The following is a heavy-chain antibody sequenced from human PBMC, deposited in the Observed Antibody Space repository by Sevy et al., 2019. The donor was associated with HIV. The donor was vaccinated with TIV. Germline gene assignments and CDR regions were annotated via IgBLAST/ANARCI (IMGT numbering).Heavy chain of an antibody. D-gene: IGHD5-18*01. Sequence: GGSLRLSCAASGFTFNNYWMTWVRQAPGKGLEWVANIKEDGSEKYYVDSVKGRFTLSRDNAKNSLYLQMNSLRVEDTAVYYCAGWLQGYSSAVDYWGQGTLVTVSS. J-gene: IGHJ4*02. CDR3: AGWLQGYSSAVDY. CDR1: GFTFNNYW. CDR2: IKEDGSEK. V-gene: IGHV3-7*01.